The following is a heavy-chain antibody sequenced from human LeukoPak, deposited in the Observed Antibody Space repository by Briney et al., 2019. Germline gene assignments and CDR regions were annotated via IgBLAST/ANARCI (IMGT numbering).Heavy chain of an antibody. CDR2: MNPNSGNT. CDR3: ARMPGTGNYYYYYGMDV. Sequence: GGSVKVSCKASGYTFTSYDINWVRQATGQGLEWMGWMNPNSGNTGYAQKFQGRVTMTRNTSISTAYMELSSLRSEDTAVYYCARMPGTGNYYYYYGMDVWGQGTTVTISS. CDR1: GYTFTSYD. V-gene: IGHV1-8*01. J-gene: IGHJ6*02. D-gene: IGHD1-1*01.